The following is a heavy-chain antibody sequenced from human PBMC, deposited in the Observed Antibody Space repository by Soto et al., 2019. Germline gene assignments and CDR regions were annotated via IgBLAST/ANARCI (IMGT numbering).Heavy chain of an antibody. CDR2: IYKSATT. J-gene: IGHJ5*01. D-gene: IGHD7-27*01. Sequence: SETLSLTCSVSGDSISNLDYFWAWIRQPPGQALEYIGYIYKSATTYYNPSFESRVAISVDTSKSQFSLNVTSVTAADTSVYFCARGRYCLTGRCFPNWFDSWGQGALVTVSS. CDR3: ARGRYCLTGRCFPNWFDS. CDR1: GDSISNLDYF. V-gene: IGHV4-30-4*01.